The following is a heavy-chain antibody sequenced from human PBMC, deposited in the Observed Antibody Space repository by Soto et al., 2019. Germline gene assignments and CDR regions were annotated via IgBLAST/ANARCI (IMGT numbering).Heavy chain of an antibody. CDR3: ARENYGDNLNLDY. V-gene: IGHV3-7*01. Sequence: PGGSLRLSCAASGFTFSSYWMSWVRQAPGKGLEWVANIKQDGSEKYYVESVKSRITISRDNAKNSLYLQMNSLRAEDTAVYYCARENYGDNLNLDYWGQGTLVTVSS. CDR1: GFTFSSYW. CDR2: IKQDGSEK. D-gene: IGHD4-17*01. J-gene: IGHJ4*02.